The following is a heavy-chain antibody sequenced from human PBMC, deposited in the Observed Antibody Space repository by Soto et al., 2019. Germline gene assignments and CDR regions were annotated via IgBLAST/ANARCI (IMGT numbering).Heavy chain of an antibody. V-gene: IGHV3-66*01. Sequence: EVQLVESGGGLVQPGGSLRLSCAGSALTASKNYMSWVRQPPGKGLEWVSVIYSGGTTYYADSVKDRFSISRDNSKSKLYLQMDNLRAGDTAVYYCARGGSGSDWDYYGMDVWGQGTTVTVSS. D-gene: IGHD3-10*01. CDR2: IYSGGTT. J-gene: IGHJ6*02. CDR3: ARGGSGSDWDYYGMDV. CDR1: ALTASKNY.